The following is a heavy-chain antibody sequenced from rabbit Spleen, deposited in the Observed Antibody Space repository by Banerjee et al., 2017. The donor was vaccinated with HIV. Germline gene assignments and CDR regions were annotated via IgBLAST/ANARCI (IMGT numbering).Heavy chain of an antibody. V-gene: IGHV1S45*01. CDR1: GFSFSNRYV. D-gene: IGHD5-1*01. Sequence: QEQLVESGGGLVQPEGSLTLTCKASGFSFSNRYVMSWVRQAPGKGLEWIGCIGSNSDNTVYASWAKGRFIMSRTSSTTVTLQMTSLTAADTATYFCARDLVVAIGWNFNLWGQGTLVTVS. J-gene: IGHJ4*01. CDR3: ARDLVVAIGWNFNL. CDR2: IGSNSDNT.